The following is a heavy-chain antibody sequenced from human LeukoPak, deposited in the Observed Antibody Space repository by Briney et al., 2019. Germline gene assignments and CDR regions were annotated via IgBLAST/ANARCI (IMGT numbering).Heavy chain of an antibody. Sequence: ASVKVSCKASGGTFSSYAISWVRQAPGQGLEWMGGIIPIFGTANYAQKFQGRVTITADKSTSTAYMELSSLRSEDTAVYYCARGYSSSWYIYYFQHWGQGTLVTVSS. D-gene: IGHD6-13*01. CDR3: ARGYSSSWYIYYFQH. CDR2: IIPIFGTA. CDR1: GGTFSSYA. V-gene: IGHV1-69*06. J-gene: IGHJ1*01.